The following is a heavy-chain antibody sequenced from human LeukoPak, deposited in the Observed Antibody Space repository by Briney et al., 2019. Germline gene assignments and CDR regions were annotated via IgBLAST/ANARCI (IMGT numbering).Heavy chain of an antibody. V-gene: IGHV3-23*01. CDR2: ISGSGGST. J-gene: IGHJ6*03. CDR1: GFTFSSYA. D-gene: IGHD1-7*01. Sequence: GGSLRLSCAASGFTFSSYAMSWVRQAPGKGLEWVSSISGSGGSTYFADSVKGRFTISRDNSKNTLYLQMNSLRAEDTAVYYCAKRRGLELLYYYYMDVWGKGTTVTVSS. CDR3: AKRRGLELLYYYYMDV.